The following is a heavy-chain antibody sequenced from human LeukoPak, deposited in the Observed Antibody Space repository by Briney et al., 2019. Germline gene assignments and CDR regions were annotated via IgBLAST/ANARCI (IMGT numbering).Heavy chain of an antibody. CDR2: ISGSGGST. J-gene: IGHJ4*02. CDR1: GFTLSSYA. CDR3: AKVEWFGELLYRRPFDY. D-gene: IGHD3-10*01. V-gene: IGHV3-23*01. Sequence: GGSLRLSCAASGFTLSSYAMSWVRQAPGKGLEWVSAISGSGGSTYYADSVKGRFTISRDNSKNTLYLQMNSLRAEDTAVYYCAKVEWFGELLYRRPFDYWGQGTLVTVSS.